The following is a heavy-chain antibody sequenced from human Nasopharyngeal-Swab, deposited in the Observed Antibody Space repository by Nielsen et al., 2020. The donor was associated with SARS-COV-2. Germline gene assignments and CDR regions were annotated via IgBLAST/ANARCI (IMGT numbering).Heavy chain of an antibody. J-gene: IGHJ3*02. V-gene: IGHV4-30-4*01. D-gene: IGHD3-22*01. CDR1: GGSISSGDYY. CDR2: IYYSGST. Sequence: SETLSLTCTVSGGSISSGDYYWSWIRQPPGKGLEWIGYIYYSGSTYYNPSLKSRVTISVDTSKNQFSLKLSSVTAADTAVYYCARARITMIVVVNAFDIWGQGTIVTVSS. CDR3: ARARITMIVVVNAFDI.